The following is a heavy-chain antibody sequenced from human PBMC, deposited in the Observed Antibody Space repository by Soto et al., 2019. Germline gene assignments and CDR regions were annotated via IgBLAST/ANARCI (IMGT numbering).Heavy chain of an antibody. V-gene: IGHV3-74*01. CDR3: VRGSRQAYYLYV. J-gene: IGHJ6*03. Sequence: EVQLVESGGGLVHPVGSLRISCAASEFTFSEHGMRWVRKAQGEGLVWVSSLNSGVSTANYADFVKGRFTISRDNAKNTVYLQMNSLSVEDTAVYYCVRGSRQAYYLYVWGIGTTVPVSS. CDR1: EFTFSEHG. CDR2: LNSGVSTA.